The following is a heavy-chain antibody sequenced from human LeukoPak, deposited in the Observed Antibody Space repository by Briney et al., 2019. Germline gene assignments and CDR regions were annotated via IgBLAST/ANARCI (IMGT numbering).Heavy chain of an antibody. Sequence: GGSLRLSCTASGFSFIDFAMHWVRQAPGKGLEWVAVISNDGKTKYHAESVKGRFTISRDNAKNSLYLQMNSLRAEDTAVYYCARRGWFGELLGFDYWGQGTLVTVSS. CDR2: ISNDGKTK. CDR3: ARRGWFGELLGFDY. J-gene: IGHJ4*02. V-gene: IGHV3-30*07. D-gene: IGHD3-10*01. CDR1: GFSFIDFA.